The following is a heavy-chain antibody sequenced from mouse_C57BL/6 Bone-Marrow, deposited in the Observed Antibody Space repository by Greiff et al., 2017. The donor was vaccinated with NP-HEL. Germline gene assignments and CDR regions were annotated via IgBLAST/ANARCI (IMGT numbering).Heavy chain of an antibody. CDR2: IYPRSGNT. CDR3: ARITTVVATEDFYAMDY. Sequence: QQSCKASGYTFTRYGISWVKQRTGQGLEWIGEIYPRSGNTYYNEKFKGKATLTADKSSSTAYMELRSLTSEDSAVYFCARITTVVATEDFYAMDYWGQGTSVTVSS. V-gene: IGHV1-81*01. D-gene: IGHD1-1*01. J-gene: IGHJ4*01. CDR1: GYTFTRYG.